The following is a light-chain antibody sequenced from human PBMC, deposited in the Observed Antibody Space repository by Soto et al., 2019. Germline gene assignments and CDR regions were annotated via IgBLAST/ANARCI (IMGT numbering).Light chain of an antibody. V-gene: IGKV3-20*01. J-gene: IGKJ1*01. CDR2: GAS. Sequence: IGMTQSPATLSVSPGERATLSCRASQSVSSNLAWYQQKPGQAPRLLIYGASSRATGIPDRFSGSGSGTDFTLTISRLEPEDFAVYYCQQYGSSPWTFGQGTKVDI. CDR1: QSVSSN. CDR3: QQYGSSPWT.